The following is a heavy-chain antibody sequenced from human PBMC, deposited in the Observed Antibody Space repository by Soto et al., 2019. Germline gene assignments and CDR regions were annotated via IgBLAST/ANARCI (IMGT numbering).Heavy chain of an antibody. V-gene: IGHV2-5*01. J-gene: IGHJ4*02. D-gene: IGHD3-22*01. Sequence: SGPTLVNPTQTLTLTCTCSGFSLSTSGVGVGWIRQPPGKALEWLALIYWNDDKRYSPSLKSRLTITKDTSKNQVVLTMTNMDPLDTATYYCAHLSPDYYDRRCVGLDSSARFDDRGQGTLVTVAS. CDR3: AHLSPDYYDRRCVGLDSSARFDD. CDR1: GFSLSTSGVG. CDR2: IYWNDDK.